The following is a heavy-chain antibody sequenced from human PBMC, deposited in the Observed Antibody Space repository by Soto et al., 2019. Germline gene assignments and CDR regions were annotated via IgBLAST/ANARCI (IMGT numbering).Heavy chain of an antibody. CDR2: IYSGSNT. CDR3: ARGFRVEGAYGAGAFVDS. CDR1: GFLVSSNY. Sequence: EVQLVESGGDLVQPGRSLRLSCAASGFLVSSNYMSWVRQAPGKGLEWVSIIYSGSNTHYADSVKGRFTISRDNSRNTLYLQMNNLRVEDTAVYYCARGFRVEGAYGAGAFVDSWGQGTLVTVSS. D-gene: IGHD1-26*01. J-gene: IGHJ4*02. V-gene: IGHV3-66*01.